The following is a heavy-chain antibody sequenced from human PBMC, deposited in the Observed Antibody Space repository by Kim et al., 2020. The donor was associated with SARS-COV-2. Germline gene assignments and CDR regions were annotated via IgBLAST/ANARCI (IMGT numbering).Heavy chain of an antibody. CDR1: GPSITTFS. CDR2: IYTTGTT. CDR3: VGSMRKSGVTRYWFDP. J-gene: IGHJ5*02. V-gene: IGHV4-4*07. D-gene: IGHD1-26*01. Sequence: SETLSLTCTVSGPSITTFSWAWIRQSAGKGPEWIGHIYTTGTTTYNPSLTSRLTISRDTSKNQFSLQLTSVTAADTAIYYCVGSMRKSGVTRYWFDPWGQGIQVTVSS.